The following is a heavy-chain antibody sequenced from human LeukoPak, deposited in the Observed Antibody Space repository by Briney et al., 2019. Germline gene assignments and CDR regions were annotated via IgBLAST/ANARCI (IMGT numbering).Heavy chain of an antibody. CDR1: GFIFSDYY. D-gene: IGHD1/OR15-1a*01. CDR3: TRCSTGTRLYYFDY. Sequence: GGSLRLSCATSGFIFSDYYIDWVRQAPGKGLEWVGRCRNKANSYTTEYGANVKCRFTISSDDSENTLHLQMSSLKTEDTAMYYCTRCSTGTRLYYFDYWGQGTLVTVSS. V-gene: IGHV3-72*01. CDR2: CRNKANSYTT. J-gene: IGHJ4*02.